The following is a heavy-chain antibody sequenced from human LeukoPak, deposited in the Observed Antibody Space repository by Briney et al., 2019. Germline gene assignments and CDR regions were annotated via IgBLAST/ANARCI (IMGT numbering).Heavy chain of an antibody. V-gene: IGHV1-69*01. Sequence: GSSVKVSCKASGGTFSSYAISWVRQAPGQGLEWMGGIIPIFDTANYAQKFQGRVTITADESTSTAYMELSSLRSEDTAVYYCAREDSSGWYGWFDPWGQGTLVTVSS. CDR3: AREDSSGWYGWFDP. CDR1: GGTFSSYA. J-gene: IGHJ5*02. D-gene: IGHD6-19*01. CDR2: IIPIFDTA.